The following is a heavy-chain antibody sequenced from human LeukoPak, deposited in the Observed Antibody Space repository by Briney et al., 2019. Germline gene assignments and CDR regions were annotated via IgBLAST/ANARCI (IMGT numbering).Heavy chain of an antibody. J-gene: IGHJ3*02. D-gene: IGHD2-15*01. CDR1: GFTFSSYA. V-gene: IGHV3-23*01. CDR2: ISGSGSST. Sequence: PAGGSLRLSCAASGFTFSSYAMSWVRQAPGKGLEWVSAISGSGSSTYYADSVKGRFTISRDNSKNTLYLQMNSLRAEDTAVYYCAKYPGSVATHDAFDIWGQGTMVTVSS. CDR3: AKYPGSVATHDAFDI.